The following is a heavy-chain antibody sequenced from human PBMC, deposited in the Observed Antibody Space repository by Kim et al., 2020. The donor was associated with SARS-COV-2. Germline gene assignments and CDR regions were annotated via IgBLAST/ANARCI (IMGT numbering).Heavy chain of an antibody. V-gene: IGHV4-39*07. CDR3: ARDYGDPRDYYYYGMDV. D-gene: IGHD4-17*01. Sequence: SETLSLTCTVSGGSISSSSYYWGWIRQPPGKGLEWIGSIYYSGSTYYNPSLKSRVTISVDTSKNQFSLKLSSVTAADTAVYYCARDYGDPRDYYYYGMDVWGQGTTVTVSS. CDR1: GGSISSSSYY. CDR2: IYYSGST. J-gene: IGHJ6*02.